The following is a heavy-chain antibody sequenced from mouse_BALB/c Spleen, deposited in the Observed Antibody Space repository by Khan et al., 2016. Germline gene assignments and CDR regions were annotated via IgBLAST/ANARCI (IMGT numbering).Heavy chain of an antibody. D-gene: IGHD2-14*01. Sequence: QVQLQQPGPGLVQPSQSLSITCTVSGFSLTNYGVHWVRQSPGKGLEWLGVIWSGGSTDYNAAFISRLTISKDNSKSQVFFKMNSLQAHDTAIYYCAREEVRPGAWFAYWGQGTLVTVSA. J-gene: IGHJ3*01. CDR3: AREEVRPGAWFAY. CDR2: IWSGGST. CDR1: GFSLTNYG. V-gene: IGHV2-2*01.